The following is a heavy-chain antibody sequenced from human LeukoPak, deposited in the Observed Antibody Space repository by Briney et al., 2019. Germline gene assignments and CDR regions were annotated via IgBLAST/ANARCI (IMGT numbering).Heavy chain of an antibody. V-gene: IGHV4-34*01. CDR3: ATSKWFGIETEY. Sequence: SETLSLTCGVSGGSFSGYFWTWFRQPPGKGLEWIGEINPSGTTKYHPSLKSRVTISGDTSKNQISLELSAVTAADTAVYYCATSKWFGIETEYWGQGTLVTVSS. CDR2: INPSGTT. J-gene: IGHJ4*02. CDR1: GGSFSGYF. D-gene: IGHD3-10*01.